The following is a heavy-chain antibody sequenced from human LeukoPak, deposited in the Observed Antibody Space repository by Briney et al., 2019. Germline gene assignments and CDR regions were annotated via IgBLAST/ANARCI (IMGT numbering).Heavy chain of an antibody. V-gene: IGHV6-1*01. CDR3: ARSDYYDSSGNLAGAFDI. Sequence: SQTLSLTCAISGDSVSSNCAAWNWIRQSPSRGLEWLGRTYYRSKWYNDYAVSVKSRITINPDTSKNQFSLQLNSVTPEDTAVYYCARSDYYDSSGNLAGAFDIWGQGTMVTVSS. CDR2: TYYRSKWYN. CDR1: GDSVSSNCAA. J-gene: IGHJ3*02. D-gene: IGHD3-22*01.